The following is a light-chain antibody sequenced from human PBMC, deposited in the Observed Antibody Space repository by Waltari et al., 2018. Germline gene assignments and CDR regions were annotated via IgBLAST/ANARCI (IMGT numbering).Light chain of an antibody. CDR2: GAS. CDR3: QQYNNWPPWM. V-gene: IGKV3-15*01. Sequence: EVVMTQSPATLSVSPGERATLSCRASQSVASNFAWYQQKPGQAPRLLIYGASTRATGVPARFSGSGSGTEFTLTISSLQSEDSAVYYCQQYNNWPPWMFGQGTKVEIK. CDR1: QSVASN. J-gene: IGKJ1*01.